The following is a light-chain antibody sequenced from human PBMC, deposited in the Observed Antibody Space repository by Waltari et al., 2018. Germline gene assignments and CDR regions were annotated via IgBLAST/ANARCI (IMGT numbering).Light chain of an antibody. Sequence: DIVMTQSPLSLPVTTGEPASISCRSSQSLLHSNGYNYLDWYLQKTGQSPQLLIYLGANRACGVSDRFSGSGSGTDFTLKISRVEAEDVGVYYCMQALQTPLTFGGGTKVEIK. J-gene: IGKJ4*01. V-gene: IGKV2-28*01. CDR3: MQALQTPLT. CDR2: LGA. CDR1: QSLLHSNGYNY.